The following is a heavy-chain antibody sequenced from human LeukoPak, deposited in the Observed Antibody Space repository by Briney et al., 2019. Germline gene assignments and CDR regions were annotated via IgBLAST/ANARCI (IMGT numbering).Heavy chain of an antibody. Sequence: GASVKVSCKASGYTFTGYYMHWVRQAPGQGLEWMGWISAYNGNTNYAQKLQGRVTMTTDTSTSTAYMELRSLRSDDTAVYYCARVASSGWYGWFDPWGQGTLVTVSS. CDR3: ARVASSGWYGWFDP. D-gene: IGHD6-19*01. CDR2: ISAYNGNT. J-gene: IGHJ5*02. CDR1: GYTFTGYY. V-gene: IGHV1-18*04.